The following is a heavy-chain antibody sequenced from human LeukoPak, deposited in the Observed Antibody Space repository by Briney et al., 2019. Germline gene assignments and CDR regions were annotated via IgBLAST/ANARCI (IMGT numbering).Heavy chain of an antibody. CDR3: ATELISSSWPLTYFDY. J-gene: IGHJ4*02. V-gene: IGHV3-48*04. D-gene: IGHD6-13*01. CDR2: ISSSSSTI. Sequence: GSLRLSCAASGFTFSSFAMIWVRQAPGKGLEWVSYISSSSSTIYYADSVKGRFTISRDNAKNSLYLQMNSLRAEDTAVYYCATELISSSWPLTYFDYWGQGTLVTVSS. CDR1: GFTFSSFA.